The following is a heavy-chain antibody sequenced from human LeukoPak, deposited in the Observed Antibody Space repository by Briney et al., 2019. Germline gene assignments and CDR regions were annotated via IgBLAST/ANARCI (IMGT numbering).Heavy chain of an antibody. CDR3: ARHSTRDMSSSWYED. D-gene: IGHD6-13*01. V-gene: IGHV3-23*01. J-gene: IGHJ4*02. CDR1: GFTFSSYA. Sequence: PGGSLRLSCAASGFTFSSYAMSWVRQAPGKGLEWVSAISGSGGSTYYADSVRGRFTISRDNSKSTLYLQMNSLRAEDTAVYYCARHSTRDMSSSWYEDWGQGTLVTVSS. CDR2: ISGSGGST.